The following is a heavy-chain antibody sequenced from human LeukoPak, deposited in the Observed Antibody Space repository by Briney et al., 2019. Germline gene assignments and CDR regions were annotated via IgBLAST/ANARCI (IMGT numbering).Heavy chain of an antibody. Sequence: ASVKVSCKASGYTFTSYDINWVRQATGQGLEWMGWMNPNSGNTGCAQKFQGRVAMTRSTSISTAYMELSSLRSEDTAVYYCARGAQTIFGVVIRAAGWLDPWGQGTLVTVSS. D-gene: IGHD3-3*01. CDR1: GYTFTSYD. CDR2: MNPNSGNT. V-gene: IGHV1-8*01. J-gene: IGHJ5*02. CDR3: ARGAQTIFGVVIRAAGWLDP.